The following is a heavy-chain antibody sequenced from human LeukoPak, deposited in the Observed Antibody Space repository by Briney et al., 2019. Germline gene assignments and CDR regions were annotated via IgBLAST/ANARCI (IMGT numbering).Heavy chain of an antibody. V-gene: IGHV4-61*02. Sequence: PSETLSLTCTVSGGSISSGSYYWSWIRQPAGKGLEWIGRIYTSGSTYYNPSLKSRVTISVDTSKNQFSLKLSSVTAADTAVYYCARVRGYDLSGSFDYWGQGTLVTVSS. CDR2: IYTSGST. D-gene: IGHD5-12*01. J-gene: IGHJ4*02. CDR3: ARVRGYDLSGSFDY. CDR1: GGSISSGSYY.